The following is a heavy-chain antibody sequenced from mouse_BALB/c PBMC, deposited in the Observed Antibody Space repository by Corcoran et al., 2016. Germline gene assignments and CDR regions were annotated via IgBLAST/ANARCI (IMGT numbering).Heavy chain of an antibody. V-gene: IGHV1S136*01. D-gene: IGHD2-2*01. CDR2: IYPYTDDT. Sequence: EVQLQQSGPELVKPGASVKMSCKASGYTFTSSVIHWVKQKPGQGLEWMGYIYPYTDDTRSNVEFKGKATLTSDKSTSTSYMELNNLTSGDAAVYYWEREVPGGYPFDYGGQGTTLTVSS. J-gene: IGHJ2*01. CDR1: GYTFTSSV. CDR3: EREVPGGYPFDY.